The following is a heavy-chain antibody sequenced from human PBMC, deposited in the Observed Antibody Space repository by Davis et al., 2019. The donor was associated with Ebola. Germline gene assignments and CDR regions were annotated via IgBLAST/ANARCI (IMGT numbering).Heavy chain of an antibody. Sequence: PSETLSLTCAVYGGSFSGYYWSWIRQPPGKGLEWIGEINHSGSTSYKPSLKSRVTISVDTAKKQFSLKLNSMTAADTAVYYCVGVFGAYYHGMDVWGQGTTVTVSS. D-gene: IGHD3-16*01. CDR3: VGVFGAYYHGMDV. J-gene: IGHJ6*02. V-gene: IGHV4-34*01. CDR1: GGSFSGYY. CDR2: INHSGST.